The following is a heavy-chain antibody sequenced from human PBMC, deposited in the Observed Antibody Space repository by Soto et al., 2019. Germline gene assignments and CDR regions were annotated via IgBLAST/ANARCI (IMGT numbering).Heavy chain of an antibody. CDR2: IYYSGST. CDR3: ARLTIVVVTAIPYYYYYGMDV. Sequence: PSETLSLTCTVSGGSISSGGYYWSWIRQHPGKGLEWIGYIYYSGSTYYNPSLKSRVTISVDTSKNQFSLKLSSVTAGDTAVYYCARLTIVVVTAIPYYYYYGMDVWGQGTTVTVSS. CDR1: GGSISSGGYY. D-gene: IGHD2-21*02. J-gene: IGHJ6*02. V-gene: IGHV4-31*03.